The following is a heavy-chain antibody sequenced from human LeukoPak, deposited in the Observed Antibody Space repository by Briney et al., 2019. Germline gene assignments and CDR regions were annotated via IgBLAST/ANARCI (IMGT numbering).Heavy chain of an antibody. CDR1: GLTGSHNY. J-gene: IGHJ4*02. CDR2: IHTSGDT. D-gene: IGHD1-1*01. Sequence: GGSLRLSCAASGLTGSHNYVSWVRQAPGKGLEWVSAIHTSGDTCYADSVKGRFTISRDNSEDTLYLQMNSLRVEDTAVYYCARDPAGSGFAFDSWGQGALVTVSS. CDR3: ARDPAGSGFAFDS. V-gene: IGHV3-53*01.